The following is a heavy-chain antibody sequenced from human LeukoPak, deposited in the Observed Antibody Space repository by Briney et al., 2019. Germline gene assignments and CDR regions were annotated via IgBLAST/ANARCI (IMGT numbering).Heavy chain of an antibody. CDR3: ATGSGATKGAASDFDY. Sequence: ASVKVSCKVSGYTLTELSMHWVRQAPGKGLEMMGGFDPEDGETIYAQKFQGRVTMTENTSTDTAYMELSSLRSEDTAVYYCATGSGATKGAASDFDYWGQGTLVTVSS. J-gene: IGHJ4*02. CDR1: GYTLTELS. V-gene: IGHV1-24*01. D-gene: IGHD5-12*01. CDR2: FDPEDGET.